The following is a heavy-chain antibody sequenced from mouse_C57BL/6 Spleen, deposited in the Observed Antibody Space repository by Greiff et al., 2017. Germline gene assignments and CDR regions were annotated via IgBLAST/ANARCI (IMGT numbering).Heavy chain of an antibody. J-gene: IGHJ3*01. Sequence: SGAELVRPGASVTLSCKASGYTFTDYEMHWVKQTPVHGLEWIGAIDPETGGTAYNQKFKGKAILTADKSSSTAYLELRSLTSEDSAVYYCTRSEVYYGSSSWFAYWGQGTLVTVSA. CDR1: GYTFTDYE. CDR2: IDPETGGT. V-gene: IGHV1-15*01. CDR3: TRSEVYYGSSSWFAY. D-gene: IGHD1-1*01.